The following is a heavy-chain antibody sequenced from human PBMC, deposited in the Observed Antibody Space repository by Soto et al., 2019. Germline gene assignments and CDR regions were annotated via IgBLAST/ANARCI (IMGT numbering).Heavy chain of an antibody. CDR1: GFTFSSYS. V-gene: IGHV3-48*01. CDR3: ARGKDTAMVTVWFDP. Sequence: GGSLRLSCAASGFTFSSYSMNWVRQAPGKGLEWVSYISSSSSTIYYADSVKGRFTISRDNAKNSLYLQMNSLRAEDTAGYYCARGKDTAMVTVWFDPWGQGTLVTVSS. D-gene: IGHD5-18*01. CDR2: ISSSSSTI. J-gene: IGHJ5*02.